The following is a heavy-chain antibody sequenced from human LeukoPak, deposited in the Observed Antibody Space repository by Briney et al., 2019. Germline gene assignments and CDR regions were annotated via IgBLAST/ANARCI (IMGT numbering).Heavy chain of an antibody. CDR1: GGSISRGSYY. D-gene: IGHD6-13*01. Sequence: PSETLSLTCTVSGGSISRGSYYWSWIRQPAGTGLEWIGRIYTSGSTNYNPSLKSRVTMSLDTSKNQVSLNLRSVTAADTAVYYCARVVAAAGNNWFDPWGQGTLVTVSS. CDR2: IYTSGST. CDR3: ARVVAAAGNNWFDP. J-gene: IGHJ5*02. V-gene: IGHV4-61*02.